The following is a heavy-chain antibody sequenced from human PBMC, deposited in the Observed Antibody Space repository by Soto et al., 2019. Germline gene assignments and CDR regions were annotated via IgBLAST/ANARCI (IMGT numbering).Heavy chain of an antibody. Sequence: GGSLRLSCAASGFTFSSYGMHWVRQAPGKGLEWVAVISYDGSNKYYADSVKGRFTISRDNSKNTLYLQMNSLRAEDTAVYYCAKERVGATNFGNYYYGMDVWGQGTTVTVSS. D-gene: IGHD1-26*01. CDR3: AKERVGATNFGNYYYGMDV. J-gene: IGHJ6*02. V-gene: IGHV3-30*18. CDR2: ISYDGSNK. CDR1: GFTFSSYG.